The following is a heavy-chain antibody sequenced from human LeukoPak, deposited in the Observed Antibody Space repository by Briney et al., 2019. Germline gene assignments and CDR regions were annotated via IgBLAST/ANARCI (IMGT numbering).Heavy chain of an antibody. CDR1: GFTFSSYS. V-gene: IGHV3-21*01. CDR3: ARDLILGYSSGWSPDY. Sequence: GGSPRLSCAASGFTFSSYSMNWVRQAPGKGLEWVSSISSSSSYIYYADSVKGRFAISRDNAKNSLYLQMNSLRAEDTAVYYCARDLILGYSSGWSPDYWGQGTLVTVSS. CDR2: ISSSSSYI. D-gene: IGHD6-19*01. J-gene: IGHJ4*02.